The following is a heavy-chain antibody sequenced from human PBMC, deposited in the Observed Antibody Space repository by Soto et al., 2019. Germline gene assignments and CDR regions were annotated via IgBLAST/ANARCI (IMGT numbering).Heavy chain of an antibody. Sequence: QVQLQQWGAGLLKPSETLSLTCAVYGGSFSGYYWSWIRQPPGKGLEWIGEINHSGSTNYNPSLKSRVTRSVDTSKNQFSLKLSSVTAADTAVYYCARLSIAVASYFDYWGQGTLVTVSS. CDR2: INHSGST. V-gene: IGHV4-34*01. J-gene: IGHJ4*02. CDR3: ARLSIAVASYFDY. CDR1: GGSFSGYY. D-gene: IGHD6-19*01.